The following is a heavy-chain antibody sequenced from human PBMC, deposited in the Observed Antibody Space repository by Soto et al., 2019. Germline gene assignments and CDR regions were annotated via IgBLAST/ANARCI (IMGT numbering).Heavy chain of an antibody. J-gene: IGHJ3*01. CDR2: INPNSGGT. Sequence: ASVKVSCKASGYTFTGYYMHWVRQAPGQGLEWMGWINPNSGGTNYAQKFQGWVTMTRDTSISTAYMELSRLRSDDTAVYYCARVGYISTWHGAFAFWGQGTMVTVSS. CDR1: GYTFTGYY. D-gene: IGHD6-13*01. V-gene: IGHV1-2*04. CDR3: ARVGYISTWHGAFAF.